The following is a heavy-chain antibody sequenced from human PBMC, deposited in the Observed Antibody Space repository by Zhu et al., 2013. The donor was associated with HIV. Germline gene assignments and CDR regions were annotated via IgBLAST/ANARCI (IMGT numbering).Heavy chain of an antibody. J-gene: IGHJ5*02. Sequence: QVQLQQWGAGLLKPSETLSLTCAVYGGSFSGYYWSWIRQPPGKGLEWIGEINHSGSTNYNPSLKSRVTISVDTSKNQFSLKLSSVTAADTAVYYCARGGKSYYGSGSVVPRYNWFDPVGPGNPGHR. CDR1: GGSFSGYY. V-gene: IGHV4-34*01. CDR2: INHSGST. D-gene: IGHD3-10*01. CDR3: ARGGKSYYGSGSVVPRYNWFDP.